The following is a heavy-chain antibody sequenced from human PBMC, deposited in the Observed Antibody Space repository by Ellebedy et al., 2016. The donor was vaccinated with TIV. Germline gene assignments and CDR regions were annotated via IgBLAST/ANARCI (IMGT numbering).Heavy chain of an antibody. CDR2: INSDGSST. CDR1: GFTFSSYW. D-gene: IGHD5-18*01. J-gene: IGHJ4*02. Sequence: PGGSLRLSFAASGFTFSSYWMHWVRQAPGKGRVWVSRINSDGSSTSYADSVKGRFTISRDNAKNTLDLKMNSLRAEDTAVYYCARDRDPGGYSLGYWGQGTLVTVSS. CDR3: ARDRDPGGYSLGY. V-gene: IGHV3-74*01.